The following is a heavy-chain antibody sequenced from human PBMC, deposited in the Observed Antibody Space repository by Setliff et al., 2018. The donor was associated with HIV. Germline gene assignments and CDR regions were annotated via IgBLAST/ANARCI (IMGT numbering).Heavy chain of an antibody. CDR3: TRALGGDYKWNYGY. V-gene: IGHV1-2*02. CDR1: GYTFTDYY. CDR2: INPNSGDT. Sequence: GASVKVSCKASGYTFTDYYIHWVRQAPGQGLEWMGWINPNSGDTNYAQKFQGRVAMTRDTSISTAYMDLSSLRSDDTAVFYCTRALGGDYKWNYGYWGQGTLVTVSS. D-gene: IGHD1-7*01. J-gene: IGHJ4*02.